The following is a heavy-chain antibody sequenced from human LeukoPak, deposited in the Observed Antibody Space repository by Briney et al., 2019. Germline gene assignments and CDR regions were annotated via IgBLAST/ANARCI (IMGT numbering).Heavy chain of an antibody. Sequence: ASVKVSCRASGYTFTSHHMHWVRQAPGQGLEWMGIINPSGGSTNYAQKFQGRVTMTRDMSTSTVYMELSSLRSEDTAVYYCAREAVTIFGLVRTQTTKRPHRFDPWGQGTLVTVSS. J-gene: IGHJ5*02. CDR3: AREAVTIFGLVRTQTTKRPHRFDP. V-gene: IGHV1-46*03. D-gene: IGHD3-3*01. CDR2: INPSGGST. CDR1: GYTFTSHH.